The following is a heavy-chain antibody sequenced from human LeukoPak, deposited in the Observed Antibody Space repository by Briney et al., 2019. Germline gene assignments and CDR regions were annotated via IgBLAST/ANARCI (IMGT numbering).Heavy chain of an antibody. CDR2: ISYDGSNK. D-gene: IGHD3-22*01. Sequence: GRSLRLSCAASGFTFSSYAMHWVRQAPGKGLEWVAVISYDGSNKYYADSVKGRFTISRDNSKNTLYLQMNSLRAEDTAVYYCARDGIVYDSSGLDAFDIWGQGTMVTVSS. CDR3: ARDGIVYDSSGLDAFDI. CDR1: GFTFSSYA. J-gene: IGHJ3*02. V-gene: IGHV3-30*04.